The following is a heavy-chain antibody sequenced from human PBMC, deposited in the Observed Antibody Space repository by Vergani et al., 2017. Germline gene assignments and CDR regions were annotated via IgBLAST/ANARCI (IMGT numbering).Heavy chain of an antibody. CDR3: AXVRGYSAIQLWSSDFDY. CDR2: IRGSGGST. CDR1: GFTFSSYG. D-gene: IGHD5-18*01. V-gene: IGHV3-23*01. Sequence: EVQLLESGGGLVQPGGSLRLSCAASGFTFSSYGMSWVRQAPGKGLEGVSAIRGSGGSTYYAYSVKGRFTIARDNSKNTLYLQMNSLRAEDTAVYYCAXVRGYSAIQLWSSDFDYWGQGTLVTVSS. J-gene: IGHJ4*02.